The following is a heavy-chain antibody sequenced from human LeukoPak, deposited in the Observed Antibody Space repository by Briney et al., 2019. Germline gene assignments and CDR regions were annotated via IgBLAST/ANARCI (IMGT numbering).Heavy chain of an antibody. Sequence: ASVKVSCKASGYTFTGYYMHWVRQAPGQGLEWMGWINPNSGGTNYAQKFQGRVTMTRDTSISTAYMELSRLRSDDTAVYYCARDRGYSYGYDPDYWGQGTLVTVSS. CDR3: ARDRGYSYGYDPDY. CDR1: GYTFTGYY. V-gene: IGHV1-2*02. J-gene: IGHJ4*02. CDR2: INPNSGGT. D-gene: IGHD5-18*01.